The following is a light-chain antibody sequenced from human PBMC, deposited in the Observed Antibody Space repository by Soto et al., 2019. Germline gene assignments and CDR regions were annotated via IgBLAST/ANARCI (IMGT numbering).Light chain of an antibody. Sequence: QSVLTQPPSASGTPGQRVTISCSGSSSNIGSKTVNWYQQLPGTAPKLLIYSNNQRPSGVPDRFSGSKSGTSASLAISGLQSEDEADYYCAAWDDSLNGHVVFGGGTQLTVL. V-gene: IGLV1-44*01. CDR2: SNN. CDR3: AAWDDSLNGHVV. CDR1: SSNIGSKT. J-gene: IGLJ2*01.